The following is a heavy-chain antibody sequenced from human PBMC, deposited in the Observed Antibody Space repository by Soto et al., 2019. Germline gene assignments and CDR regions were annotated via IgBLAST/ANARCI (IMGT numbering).Heavy chain of an antibody. CDR3: ASIGNGYRRRYYYYGMDV. V-gene: IGHV4-34*01. CDR2: INHSGST. J-gene: IGHJ6*02. Sequence: QVQLQQWGAGLLKPSETLSLTCAVYGGSFSGYYWSWIRQPPGKGLEWIGEINHSGSTNYNPSLKSRVTISVDTSKNQFSLKLSSVTAADTAVYYCASIGNGYRRRYYYYGMDVWGQGTTVTVSS. CDR1: GGSFSGYY. D-gene: IGHD5-18*01.